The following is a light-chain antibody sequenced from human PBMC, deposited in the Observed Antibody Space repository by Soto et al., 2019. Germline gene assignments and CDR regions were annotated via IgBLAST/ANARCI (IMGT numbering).Light chain of an antibody. J-gene: IGKJ1*01. CDR2: GAS. CDR3: QQYGSSPPWT. Sequence: DIVLTQSPGTLSLSPGERATLSCRASQSVSSSYLAWYQQKPGQAPRLLIYGASSGATGIPDRFSGSGSGTDFTLTISRLEPEDFAVYYCQQYGSSPPWTFGQGTKVDIK. CDR1: QSVSSSY. V-gene: IGKV3-20*01.